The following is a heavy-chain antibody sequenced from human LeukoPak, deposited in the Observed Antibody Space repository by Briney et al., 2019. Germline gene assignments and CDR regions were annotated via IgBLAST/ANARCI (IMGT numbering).Heavy chain of an antibody. D-gene: IGHD3-10*01. V-gene: IGHV1-8*01. J-gene: IGHJ4*02. CDR2: MNPNSGNT. CDR1: RYTFTSYD. Sequence: ASVKVSCKASRYTFTSYDINWVRQATGQGLEWMGWMNPNSGNTGYAQKFQGRVTMTRNTSISTAYMELSSLRSEDTAVYYCARRLMVRGVYDYWGQGTLVTVSS. CDR3: ARRLMVRGVYDY.